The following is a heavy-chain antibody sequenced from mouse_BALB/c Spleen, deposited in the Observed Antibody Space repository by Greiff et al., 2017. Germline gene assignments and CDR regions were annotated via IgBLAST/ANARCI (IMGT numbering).Heavy chain of an antibody. Sequence: EVQGVESGGGLVKPGGSLKLSCAASGFTFSSYAMSWVRQTPEKRLEWVATISSGGSYTYYPDSVKGRFTISRDNAKNTLYLQMSSLRSEDTAMYYCARQGITTVVATSYWYFDVWGAGTTVTVSS. CDR1: GFTFSSYA. CDR3: ARQGITTVVATSYWYFDV. D-gene: IGHD1-1*01. CDR2: ISSGGSYT. V-gene: IGHV5-9-3*01. J-gene: IGHJ1*01.